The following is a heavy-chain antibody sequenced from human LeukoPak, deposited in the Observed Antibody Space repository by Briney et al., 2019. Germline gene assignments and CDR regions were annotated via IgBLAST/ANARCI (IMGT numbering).Heavy chain of an antibody. Sequence: PSETLSLTCAVYGGSFSGYYWSWIRQPPGKGLEWIGEINHSGSTNYNPSLKSRVTISVDTSKNQFSLKLSSVTAADTAVYYCARARTTVVTDYFDYWGQGTLVTVSS. CDR1: GGSFSGYY. D-gene: IGHD4-23*01. V-gene: IGHV4-34*01. CDR2: INHSGST. J-gene: IGHJ4*02. CDR3: ARARTTVVTDYFDY.